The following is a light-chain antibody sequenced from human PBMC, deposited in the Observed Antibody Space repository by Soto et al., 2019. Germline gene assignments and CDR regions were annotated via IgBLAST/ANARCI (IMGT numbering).Light chain of an antibody. Sequence: EILMTQSPATLSVSPGERATLSCGASQYVSTNVAWYQQRPGQGPRLLIYAASSRATGTPARFSGSGSATEFTLTISNLQSEDFAVYFCQQYNNWPLTFGQGTKVDIK. CDR1: QYVSTN. J-gene: IGKJ1*01. V-gene: IGKV3-15*01. CDR2: AAS. CDR3: QQYNNWPLT.